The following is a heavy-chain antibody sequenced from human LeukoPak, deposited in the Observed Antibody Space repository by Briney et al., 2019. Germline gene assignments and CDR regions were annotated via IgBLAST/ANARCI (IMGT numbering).Heavy chain of an antibody. CDR2: ISGSSSYI. CDR3: ARDPYSGNYGNYYYYYMDV. D-gene: IGHD1-26*01. CDR1: GFTFSRYS. V-gene: IGHV3-21*01. Sequence: GGSLRLSCAASGFTFSRYSMNWVRQAPGKGLEWVSSISGSSSYIYYADSVKGRFTISRDNAKNSLYLQMNSLGPEDTALYYCARDPYSGNYGNYYYYYMDVWGKGTTVTISS. J-gene: IGHJ6*03.